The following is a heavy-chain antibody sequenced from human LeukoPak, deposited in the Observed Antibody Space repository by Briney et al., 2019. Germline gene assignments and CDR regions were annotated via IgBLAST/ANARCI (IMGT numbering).Heavy chain of an antibody. Sequence: GGSLRLSCAASGFIFSSYWMNWVRQAPGKGLEWVSYITSTSSFTNYADSVKGRFTISRDNAKNSLYLQMNSLRAEDTAVYYCASSCSGGNCYPPYYFDYWGQGTLVTVSS. CDR2: ITSTSSFT. CDR3: ASSCSGGNCYPPYYFDY. J-gene: IGHJ4*02. CDR1: GFIFSSYW. D-gene: IGHD2-15*01. V-gene: IGHV3-21*05.